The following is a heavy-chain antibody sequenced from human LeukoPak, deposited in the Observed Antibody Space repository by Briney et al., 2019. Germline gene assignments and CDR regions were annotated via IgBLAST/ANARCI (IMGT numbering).Heavy chain of an antibody. D-gene: IGHD3-3*01. J-gene: IGHJ5*02. CDR3: ATVLRFLEWYNWFDP. Sequence: GGSLRLSCAASGFTFSSYSMNWVRQAPGKGLEWVSSISSSSSYIYYADSVKGRFTISRDNSKNTLYLQMNSLRAEDTAVYYCATVLRFLEWYNWFDPWGQGTLVTVSS. CDR2: ISSSSSYI. V-gene: IGHV3-21*04. CDR1: GFTFSSYS.